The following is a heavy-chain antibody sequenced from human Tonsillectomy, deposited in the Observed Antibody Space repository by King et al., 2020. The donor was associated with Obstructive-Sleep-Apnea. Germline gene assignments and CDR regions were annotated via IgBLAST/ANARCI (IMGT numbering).Heavy chain of an antibody. V-gene: IGHV4-4*02. CDR2: IYHSGTT. J-gene: IGHJ4*02. CDR1: GGSLINTNW. CDR3: SRTTYGDYALDY. D-gene: IGHD4-17*01. Sequence: QLQESGPGLVTPSGTLSLTCAVSGGSLINTNWWTWVRQPPGRGREFICQIYHSGTTNYNPSLRSRVPISIDKSKNQFSLKLRFVTAADTAVFYGSRTTYGDYALDYWGQGTLVTVSS.